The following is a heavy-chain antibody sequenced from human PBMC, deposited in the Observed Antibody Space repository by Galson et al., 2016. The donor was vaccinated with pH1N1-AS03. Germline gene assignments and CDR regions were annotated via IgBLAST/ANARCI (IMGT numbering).Heavy chain of an antibody. CDR2: IYPGVNA. Sequence: ETLSLTCTVSGYSITTGHYWGWIRQPPGKGLEWIGSIYPGVNADYNPSLKSRITISVDTSKNQFSLKLSSVTAADTAVYYCARPRRDGYNFDAFDIWGQGTMVTVSS. D-gene: IGHD5-24*01. CDR1: GYSITTGHY. CDR3: ARPRRDGYNFDAFDI. V-gene: IGHV4-38-2*02. J-gene: IGHJ3*02.